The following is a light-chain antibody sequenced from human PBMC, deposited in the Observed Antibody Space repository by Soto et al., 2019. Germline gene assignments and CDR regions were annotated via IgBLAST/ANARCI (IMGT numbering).Light chain of an antibody. CDR2: EVS. CDR3: SSKTSSSSPFV. Sequence: QSVLTQPASVSGSPGQSITISCTGSTSDVGAYNYVSWYKHHPGQAPQLMIYEVSNRPSGVSNRFSGSKSGNTASLTISGXQADDEGDYYCSSKTSSSSPFVFGTGTKLTVL. V-gene: IGLV2-14*01. J-gene: IGLJ1*01. CDR1: TSDVGAYNY.